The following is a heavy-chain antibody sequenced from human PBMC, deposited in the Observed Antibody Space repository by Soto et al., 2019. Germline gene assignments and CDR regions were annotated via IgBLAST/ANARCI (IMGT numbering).Heavy chain of an antibody. CDR3: ARDSGITMIVVVITTLDY. D-gene: IGHD3-22*01. CDR1: GFTFSSYA. Sequence: GGSLRLSCAASGFTFSSYAMHWVRQAPGKGLEWVAVISYDGSNKYYADSVKGRFTISRDNSKNTLYLQMNSLRAEDTAVYYCARDSGITMIVVVITTLDYWGQGTPVTVYS. V-gene: IGHV3-30-3*01. CDR2: ISYDGSNK. J-gene: IGHJ4*02.